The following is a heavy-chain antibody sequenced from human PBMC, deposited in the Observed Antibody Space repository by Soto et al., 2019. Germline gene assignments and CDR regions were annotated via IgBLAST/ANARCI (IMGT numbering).Heavy chain of an antibody. D-gene: IGHD2-2*02. J-gene: IGHJ6*02. V-gene: IGHV1-18*01. Sequence: ASVKVSCKASGYTFTSYGISWVRQAPGQGLEWMGWTSAYNGNTNYAQKLQGRVTMTTDTSTSTAYMELRSLRSDDTAVYYCARDGGVCSSTSCYSDYYYYGMDVWGQGTTVTVSS. CDR1: GYTFTSYG. CDR2: TSAYNGNT. CDR3: ARDGGVCSSTSCYSDYYYYGMDV.